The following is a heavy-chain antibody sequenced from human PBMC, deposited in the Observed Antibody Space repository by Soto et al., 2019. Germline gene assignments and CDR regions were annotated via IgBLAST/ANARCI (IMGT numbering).Heavy chain of an antibody. CDR3: ATDTARTYYYYALDV. Sequence: GESLKISCKGSGYSLTSYWICWVRQIPGKGLEWMGIIYPGDSEITYSPSFQGQVTISVDKSSSTAYLQWSSLKASDTATYYCATDTARTYYYYALDVWGQGTTVTVSS. CDR1: GYSLTSYW. D-gene: IGHD5-18*01. CDR2: IYPGDSEI. J-gene: IGHJ6*02. V-gene: IGHV5-51*01.